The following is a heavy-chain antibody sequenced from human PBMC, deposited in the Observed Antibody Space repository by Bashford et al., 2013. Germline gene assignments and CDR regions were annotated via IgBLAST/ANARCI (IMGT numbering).Heavy chain of an antibody. J-gene: IGHJ4*02. V-gene: IGHV1-18*01. Sequence: VASVKVSCKASGYTFTSYGISWVRQAPGQGLEWMGWINGYNGNTNYAQKLQGRVTMTTDTSTSTAYMELRSLTSDDTAVYYCARVRVGATIYYFDFWGQETLVTVSS. CDR1: GYTFTSYG. D-gene: IGHD1-26*01. CDR2: INGYNGNT. CDR3: ARVRVGATIYYFDF.